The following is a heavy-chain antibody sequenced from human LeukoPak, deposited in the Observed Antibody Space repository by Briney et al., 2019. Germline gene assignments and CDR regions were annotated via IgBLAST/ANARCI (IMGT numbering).Heavy chain of an antibody. Sequence: QPGGSLRLSCAASGFTFSSYAMNWVRQAPGKGLEWVSYISSSSSTIYYADSVKGRFTISRDNSKNTLYLQMNRLRAEDTAIYYCTKDALISYRGAWSQSDYWGQGTLVTVSS. CDR2: ISSSSSTI. CDR1: GFTFSSYA. V-gene: IGHV3-48*01. J-gene: IGHJ4*02. D-gene: IGHD2-2*01. CDR3: TKDALISYRGAWSQSDY.